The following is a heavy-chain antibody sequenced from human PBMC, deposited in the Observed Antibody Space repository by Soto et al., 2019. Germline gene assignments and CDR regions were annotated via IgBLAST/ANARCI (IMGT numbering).Heavy chain of an antibody. CDR1: RYTFTSHD. D-gene: IGHD1-1*01. CDR3: ARGAGHDSEDY. CDR2: MNPSSGNT. J-gene: IGHJ4*02. Sequence: ASVKVSCKASRYTFTSHDINWVRQATGQGLEWMGWMNPSSGNTGYAQKFQGRLTMTRSTSISTAYMELSSLRSEDTAVYYCARGAGHDSEDYWGQGTLVTVSS. V-gene: IGHV1-8*01.